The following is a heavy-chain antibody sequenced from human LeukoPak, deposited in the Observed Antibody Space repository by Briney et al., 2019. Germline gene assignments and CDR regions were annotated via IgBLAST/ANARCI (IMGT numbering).Heavy chain of an antibody. J-gene: IGHJ4*02. CDR1: GFAFANAW. D-gene: IGHD3-16*01. V-gene: IGHV3-15*01. CDR2: IKSKTDGDAL. CDR3: TTPGGSGQGYFDY. Sequence: GGSLRLSRAASGFAFANAWMTWLRQAPGKGLEWLGRIKSKTDGDALDYAAPVGGRFTISRDDSKNTLYLQMNSLKTEDTAVYYCTTPGGSGQGYFDYWGQGTLVTVSS.